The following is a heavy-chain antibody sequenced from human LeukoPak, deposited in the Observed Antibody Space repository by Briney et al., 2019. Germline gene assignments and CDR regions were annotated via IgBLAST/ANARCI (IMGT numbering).Heavy chain of an antibody. J-gene: IGHJ6*03. V-gene: IGHV1-18*01. CDR2: ISTYNGNT. D-gene: IGHD6-25*01. CDR1: GYTFTNYG. CDR3: ARSAGYFYYYMDV. Sequence: ASVKVSCKASGYTFTNYGISWVRQASGQGLEWMGWISTYNGNTNYAQKLQGRVTMTTDTVTSTAYMELRSLRSDDTAVYYCARSAGYFYYYMDVWGKGTTVTISS.